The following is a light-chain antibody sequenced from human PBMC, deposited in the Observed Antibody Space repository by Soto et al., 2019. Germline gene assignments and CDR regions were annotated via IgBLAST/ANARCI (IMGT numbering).Light chain of an antibody. V-gene: IGKV1-33*01. CDR1: QDIATY. CDR3: QQYEDIPIT. Sequence: DIKMTQSPSSLSASVGNRVTITCQASQDIATYLNWYQQKPGKAPNLLIYDASNLETGVPSRFSGGGSGTDFTFTISSLQPEDIATYYCQQYEDIPITFGQGTRLENK. CDR2: DAS. J-gene: IGKJ5*01.